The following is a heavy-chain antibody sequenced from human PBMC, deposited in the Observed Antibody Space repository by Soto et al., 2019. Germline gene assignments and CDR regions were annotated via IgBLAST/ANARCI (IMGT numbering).Heavy chain of an antibody. CDR1: GFSLSTSGVG. CDR3: AHYDYGDYSRY. CDR2: IYWDDDK. D-gene: IGHD4-17*01. J-gene: IGHJ4*02. Sequence: QITLKESGPTLVKPTQTLTLTCTFSGFSLSTSGVGVGWIRQPPGKALEWLELIYWDDDKRYSPSLKSRLTITKDTSKNQVVLTVTNMDPVDTATYYCAHYDYGDYSRYWGQGTLVTVSS. V-gene: IGHV2-5*02.